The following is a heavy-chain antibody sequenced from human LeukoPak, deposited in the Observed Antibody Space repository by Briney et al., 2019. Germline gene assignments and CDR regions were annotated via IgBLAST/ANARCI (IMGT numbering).Heavy chain of an antibody. CDR3: ARLVVVAATRYFDY. Sequence: GGPLRLSCAASGFTLSSYAMHWVRQAPGKGLEYVSAISSNGGSTYYANSVKGRFTISRDDSKNTLYLQMGSLRAEDMAVYYCARLVVVAATRYFDYWGQGTLVTVSS. D-gene: IGHD2-15*01. CDR2: ISSNGGST. V-gene: IGHV3-64*01. CDR1: GFTLSSYA. J-gene: IGHJ4*02.